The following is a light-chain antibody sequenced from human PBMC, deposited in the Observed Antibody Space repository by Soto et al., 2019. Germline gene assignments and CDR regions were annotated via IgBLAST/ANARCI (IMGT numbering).Light chain of an antibody. CDR3: ISYTSDDV. CDR1: NSDVGIYDF. V-gene: IGLV2-14*01. Sequence: QSVLTQPASVSGTPGQSITISCTGSNSDVGIYDFVSWYQHHPGRAPKLIVSEVSHRPSGVSNRFSGSKSGNTASLTISGLQSEDEADYYCISYTSDDVFGTGTKVTVL. CDR2: EVS. J-gene: IGLJ1*01.